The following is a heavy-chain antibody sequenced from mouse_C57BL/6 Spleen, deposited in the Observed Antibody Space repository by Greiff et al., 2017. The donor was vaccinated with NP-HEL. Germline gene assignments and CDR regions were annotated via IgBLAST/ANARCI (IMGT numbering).Heavy chain of an antibody. CDR2: IDPSDSYT. Sequence: VQLQQPGAELVKPGASVKLSCKASGYTFTSYWMQWVKQRPGQGLEWIGEIDPSDSYTNYNQKFKGKATLTVDTSSSTAYMQLSSLTSEDSAVYYCARFPTADFDYWGQGTTLTVSS. D-gene: IGHD3-2*01. V-gene: IGHV1-50*01. CDR3: ARFPTADFDY. J-gene: IGHJ2*01. CDR1: GYTFTSYW.